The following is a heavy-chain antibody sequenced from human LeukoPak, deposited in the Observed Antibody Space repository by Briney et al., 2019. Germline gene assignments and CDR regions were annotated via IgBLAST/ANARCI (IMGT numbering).Heavy chain of an antibody. Sequence: GGSLRLSCAASEFTFSDYSMTWVRQTPGKGLEWVASIKQDGSETYYLDSVKGRFTISRDNAKNSLYLQMNSLRAGDTAVFYCARRSWYFDLWGRGTLVTVSS. CDR1: EFTFSDYS. V-gene: IGHV3-7*05. CDR2: IKQDGSET. CDR3: ARRSWYFDL. J-gene: IGHJ2*01.